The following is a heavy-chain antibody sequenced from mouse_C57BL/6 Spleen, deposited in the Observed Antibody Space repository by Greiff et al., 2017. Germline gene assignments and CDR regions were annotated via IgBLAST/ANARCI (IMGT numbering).Heavy chain of an antibody. CDR1: GFTFSSYA. J-gene: IGHJ2*01. Sequence: EVHLVESGGGLVKPGGSLKLSCAASGFTFSSYAMSWVRQTPEKRLEWVATISDGGSYTYYPDNVKGRFTISRDNAKNNLYLQMSHLKSEDTAMYYCARGGRGLFDYWGQGTTLTVSS. CDR2: ISDGGSYT. D-gene: IGHD3-3*01. V-gene: IGHV5-4*01. CDR3: ARGGRGLFDY.